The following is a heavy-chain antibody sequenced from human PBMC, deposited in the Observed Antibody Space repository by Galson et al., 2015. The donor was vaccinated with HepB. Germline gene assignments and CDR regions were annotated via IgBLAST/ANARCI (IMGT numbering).Heavy chain of an antibody. CDR2: SSTYNDNT. CDR1: GYTFNSYG. V-gene: IGHV1-18*01. CDR3: ARVAASGSFYGHLDI. J-gene: IGHJ4*02. Sequence: SVKVSCKASGYTFNSYGISWVRQAPGQGLEWMGWSSTYNDNTNYVQKFQGRVTMTTDTSTSTAYMEVRSLRSDDTAIYFCARVAASGSFYGHLDIWGQGTLVTVPS. D-gene: IGHD1-26*01.